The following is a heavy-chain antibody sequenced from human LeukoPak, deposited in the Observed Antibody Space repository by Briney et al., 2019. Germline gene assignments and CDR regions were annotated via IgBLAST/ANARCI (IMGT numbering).Heavy chain of an antibody. V-gene: IGHV4-59*01. J-gene: IGHJ4*02. CDR1: GGSFSNYY. Sequence: SETLSLTCSVSGGSFSNYYWGWIRQPPGKGLEWIGYIYHSGNTNYNPSLKSRVTILVDTSKNQFSLNLSSVTAADTDVYFCAGGGIYWGQGTLVTVSS. CDR3: AGGGIY. CDR2: IYHSGNT. D-gene: IGHD6-13*01.